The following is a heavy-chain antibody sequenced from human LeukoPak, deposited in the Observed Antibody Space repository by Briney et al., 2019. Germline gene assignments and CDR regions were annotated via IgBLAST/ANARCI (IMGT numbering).Heavy chain of an antibody. CDR1: GGSISSYY. J-gene: IGHJ4*02. CDR2: IYYSGST. CDR3: ARASEWELIDY. D-gene: IGHD1-26*01. Sequence: SETLSLTCTVSGGSISSYYWSWIRQPPGKGLEWIGYIYYSGSTNYNPSLKSRVTISVDTSKNQFPLKLSSVTAADTAVYYCARASEWELIDYWGQGTLVTVSS. V-gene: IGHV4-59*01.